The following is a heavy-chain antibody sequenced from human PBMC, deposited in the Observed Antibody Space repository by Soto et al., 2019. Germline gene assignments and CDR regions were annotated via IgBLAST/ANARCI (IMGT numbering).Heavy chain of an antibody. D-gene: IGHD5-12*01. CDR1: GFTFSSYS. CDR2: ISSSSSTI. V-gene: IGHV3-48*02. J-gene: IGHJ6*02. CDR3: ARRGMVATRGMDV. Sequence: SLRLSCAASGFTFSSYSMNWVCQAPGKGLEWVSYISSSSSTIYYADSVKGRFTISRDSAKDSLYLQMNSLRDEDTAVYYCARRGMVATRGMDVWGQGTTVTVSS.